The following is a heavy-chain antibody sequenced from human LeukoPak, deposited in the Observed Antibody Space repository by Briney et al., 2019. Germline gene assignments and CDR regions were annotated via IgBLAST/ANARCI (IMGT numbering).Heavy chain of an antibody. CDR1: GFTFSSYA. CDR2: ISGSGGST. J-gene: IGHJ4*02. CDR3: AKDKSAYTAMACFDY. V-gene: IGHV3-23*01. Sequence: GGSLRLSCAASGFTFSSYAMSWVRQAPGKGLEWVSAISGSGGSTYYADSVKGRFTISRDNSKNTLHLQMNSLRAEDTAVYYCAKDKSAYTAMACFDYWGQGTLVTVSS. D-gene: IGHD5-18*01.